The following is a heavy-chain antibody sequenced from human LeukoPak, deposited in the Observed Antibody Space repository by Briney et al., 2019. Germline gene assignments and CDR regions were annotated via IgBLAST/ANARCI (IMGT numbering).Heavy chain of an antibody. J-gene: IGHJ4*02. CDR2: IKSKADGETT. V-gene: IGHV3-15*07. Sequence: GGSLRLSCAASGFIFSDAWMNWVRQAPGKGLEWVGRIKSKADGETTDYAAPVQGRFIVSRDDSTATLYLQMNSLQTEDTAVYYCTTGGSVITATRSYDFWGQGTLVTVSS. D-gene: IGHD3-22*01. CDR1: GFIFSDAW. CDR3: TTGGSVITATRSYDF.